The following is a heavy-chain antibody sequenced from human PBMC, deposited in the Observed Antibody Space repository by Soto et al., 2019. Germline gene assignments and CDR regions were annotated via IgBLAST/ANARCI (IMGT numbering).Heavy chain of an antibody. Sequence: SVKVSCKASGGTFSSYAISWVRQAPGQGLEWMGGIIPIFGTANYAQKFQGRVTITADKSTSTAYMELSSLRSEDTAVYYCARNYYDSSGYYYDLNYWGQGTLVTVSS. D-gene: IGHD3-22*01. J-gene: IGHJ4*02. CDR1: GGTFSSYA. V-gene: IGHV1-69*06. CDR2: IIPIFGTA. CDR3: ARNYYDSSGYYYDLNY.